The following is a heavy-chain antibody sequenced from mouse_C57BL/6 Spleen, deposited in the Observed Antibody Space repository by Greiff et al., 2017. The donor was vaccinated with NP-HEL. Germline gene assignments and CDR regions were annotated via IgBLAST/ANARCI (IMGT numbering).Heavy chain of an antibody. CDR3: AREVYGSSYIDY. V-gene: IGHV5-16*01. D-gene: IGHD1-1*01. CDR1: GFTFSDYY. J-gene: IGHJ2*01. Sequence: DVKLVESEGGLVQPGSSMKLSCTASGFTFSDYYMAWVRQVPEKGLEWVANINYDGSSTYYLDSLKSRFIISRDNAKNILYLQMSSLKSEDTATYYCAREVYGSSYIDYWGQGTTLTVSS. CDR2: INYDGSST.